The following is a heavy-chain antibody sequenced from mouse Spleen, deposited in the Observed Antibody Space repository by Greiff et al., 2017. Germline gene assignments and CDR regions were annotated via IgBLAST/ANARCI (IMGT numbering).Heavy chain of an antibody. V-gene: IGHV5-9-3*01. CDR2: ISSGGSYT. J-gene: IGHJ2*01. D-gene: IGHD1-1*01. CDR1: GFTFSSYA. CDR3: ARRPLTGEYYFDY. Sequence: EVQLVESGGGLVKPGGSLKLSCAASGFTFSSYAMSWVRQTPEKRLEWVATISSGGSYTYYPDSVKGRFTISRDNAKNTLYLQMSSLRSEDTAMYYCARRPLTGEYYFDYWGQGTTLTVSS.